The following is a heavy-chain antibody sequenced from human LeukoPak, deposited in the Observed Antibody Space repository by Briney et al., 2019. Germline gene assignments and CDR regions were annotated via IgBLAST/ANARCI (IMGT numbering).Heavy chain of an antibody. V-gene: IGHV3-9*01. J-gene: IGHJ4*02. D-gene: IGHD5-12*01. CDR1: GFNFDDYS. CDR2: ISWNSGSA. Sequence: GRSLRLSCAASGFNFDDYSMHWIRQAPGKGLEWVSGISWNSGSAGYADSVKGRFTISRDNAKNSLYLQMNSLRTEGTALYYCAKDRTYSGYDALDYWGQGTLVTVSS. CDR3: AKDRTYSGYDALDY.